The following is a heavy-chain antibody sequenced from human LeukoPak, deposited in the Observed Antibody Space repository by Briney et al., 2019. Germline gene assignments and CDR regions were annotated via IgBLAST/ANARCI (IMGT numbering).Heavy chain of an antibody. Sequence: SESLSLTCSVSGGSISSSSYYSGWFSQPPGKGLEWSGSIYYSGSTYYKPSINSRVTISVATSKNQFSLKLSSVTAADTAVYYCARRSGYCSSTSRPYFDYWGQGTLVTVSS. CDR3: ARRSGYCSSTSRPYFDY. J-gene: IGHJ4*02. V-gene: IGHV4-39*01. CDR1: GGSISSSSYY. D-gene: IGHD2-2*03. CDR2: IYYSGST.